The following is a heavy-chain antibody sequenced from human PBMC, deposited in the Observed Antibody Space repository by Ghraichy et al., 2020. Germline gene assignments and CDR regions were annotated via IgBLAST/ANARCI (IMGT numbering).Heavy chain of an antibody. V-gene: IGHV1-24*01. CDR1: GYILTDLS. CDR3: ATRFGESDSYYFDD. D-gene: IGHD3-10*01. CDR2: IDPFDGET. Sequence: ASVKVSCKVSGYILTDLSIQWLRQIPGKGLEWMGNIDPFDGETVYAQKFQGRVTMTDDTATGTVYMELSSLKSDDTAIYFCATRFGESDSYYFDDWGQGALVTVSS. J-gene: IGHJ4*02.